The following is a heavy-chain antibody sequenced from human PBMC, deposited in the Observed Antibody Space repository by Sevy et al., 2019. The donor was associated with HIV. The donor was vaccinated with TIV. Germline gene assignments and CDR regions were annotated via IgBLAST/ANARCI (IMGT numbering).Heavy chain of an antibody. CDR1: GFTFSSYS. CDR2: ISSSSSTI. D-gene: IGHD2-21*01. CDR3: ARVVIALYYYGMDV. Sequence: GGSLRLSCAASGFTFSSYSMNWVRQAPGKGLEWVSYISSSSSTIYYADSVKGRFTISRDNAKNSLYLQMNSLRDEDTAVYYCARVVIALYYYGMDVWGQGTTVTVSS. V-gene: IGHV3-48*02. J-gene: IGHJ6*02.